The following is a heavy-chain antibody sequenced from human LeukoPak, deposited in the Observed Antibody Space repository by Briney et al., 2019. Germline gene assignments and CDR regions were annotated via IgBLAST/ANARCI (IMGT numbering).Heavy chain of an antibody. CDR2: INHSGST. Sequence: PSETLSLTCAVYGGSFSGYYWSWIRQPPGKGLEWIGEINHSGSTNYNPSLKSRVTISVDTSKNQFSLKLSSVTAADTAVYYCARGYSSSWWGYYFDYWGQGTLVTVSS. D-gene: IGHD6-13*01. CDR1: GGSFSGYY. J-gene: IGHJ4*02. CDR3: ARGYSSSWWGYYFDY. V-gene: IGHV4-34*01.